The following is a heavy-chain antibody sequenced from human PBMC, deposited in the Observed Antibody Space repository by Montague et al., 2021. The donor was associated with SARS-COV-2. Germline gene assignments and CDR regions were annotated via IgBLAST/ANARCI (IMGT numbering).Heavy chain of an antibody. CDR1: GGSISSFY. J-gene: IGHJ4*02. CDR3: ARHYSATLPAVY. Sequence: SLTCTVSGGSISSFYWSWFRQPPGKGLEWIGYISDSGSANYNPSLTSRVTMPVDTSKNQFSLKANSVTAADTAVYYCARHYSATLPAVYWGQGTLVTVSS. D-gene: IGHD2-15*01. CDR2: ISDSGSA. V-gene: IGHV4-59*08.